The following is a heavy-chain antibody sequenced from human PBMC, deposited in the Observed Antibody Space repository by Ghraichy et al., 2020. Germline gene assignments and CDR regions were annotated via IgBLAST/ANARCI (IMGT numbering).Heavy chain of an antibody. V-gene: IGHV3-30*18. D-gene: IGHD6-25*01. CDR3: AKTKESISGWDTPGY. Sequence: GGSLRLSCAASGFTFSTSGMHWVRQAPGKGLEWVAVISYDGSHKYYADSVKGRFTISRDNSENTLYLEMNSLRGDDTAMYYCAKTKESISGWDTPGYWGQVTLVTVSS. CDR1: GFTFSTSG. J-gene: IGHJ4*02. CDR2: ISYDGSHK.